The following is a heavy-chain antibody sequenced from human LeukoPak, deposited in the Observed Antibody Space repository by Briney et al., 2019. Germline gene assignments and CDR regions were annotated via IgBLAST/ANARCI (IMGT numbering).Heavy chain of an antibody. CDR2: IKQDGSEK. D-gene: IGHD1-26*01. Sequence: GGALRLSCVASGFAFNMYSMSWVRQAPGEGLEWVANIKQDGSEKYFLDSVKGRFTISRDNARKSLNLQRHSRRVQDMALYYCVRGRGAIWGQGTMVTVSS. J-gene: IGHJ3*02. CDR3: VRGRGAI. CDR1: GFAFNMYS. V-gene: IGHV3-7*05.